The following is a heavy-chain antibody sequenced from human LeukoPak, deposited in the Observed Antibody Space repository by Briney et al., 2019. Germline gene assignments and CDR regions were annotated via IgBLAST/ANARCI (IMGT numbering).Heavy chain of an antibody. CDR3: ARELPFDY. CDR2: INSDGSTT. CDR1: GFTFSSYS. Sequence: GGSLRLSCAASGFTFSSYSMNWVRQAPGKGLVWVSRINSDGSTTNYADSVKGRFSISRDNAKNTLYLQMNSLRAEDTAIYYCARELPFDYWGQGTLVTVSS. J-gene: IGHJ4*02. D-gene: IGHD1-26*01. V-gene: IGHV3-74*01.